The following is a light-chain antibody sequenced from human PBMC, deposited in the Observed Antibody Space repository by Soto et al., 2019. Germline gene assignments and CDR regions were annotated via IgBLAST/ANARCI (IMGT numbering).Light chain of an antibody. J-gene: IGKJ2*01. CDR1: XXXXXXX. CDR3: QQYGSSPPYT. Sequence: EIVLTQSPGTLSLXXGXXXXLXXXASXXXXXXXXAWYQQKPGQAPRLLIYGASSRATGIPDRFSGSGSGTDFTLTISRLEPEDXAVYXCQQYGSSPPYTFGQGTKLEIK. V-gene: IGKV3-20*01. CDR2: GAS.